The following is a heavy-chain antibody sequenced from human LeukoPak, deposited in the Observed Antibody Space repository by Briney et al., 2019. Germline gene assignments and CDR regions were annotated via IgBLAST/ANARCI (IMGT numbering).Heavy chain of an antibody. CDR1: GYTFTSYD. J-gene: IGHJ4*02. V-gene: IGHV1-8*01. CDR2: VNPNSGNT. Sequence: ASVKVSCKASGYTFTSYDINWVRQATGQGLEWMGWVNPNSGNTGYAQKFQGRVTMTRNTSISTAYMELSSLRSEDTAVYYCARGRSLRYFDLGHDYWGQGTLVTVSS. D-gene: IGHD3-9*01. CDR3: ARGRSLRYFDLGHDY.